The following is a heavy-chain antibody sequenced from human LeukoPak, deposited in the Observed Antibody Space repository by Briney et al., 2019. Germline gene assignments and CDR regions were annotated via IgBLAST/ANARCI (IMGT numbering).Heavy chain of an antibody. Sequence: PGGSLRLSCAASGFTFSSYWMHWVRQAPGEGLEWVSTISGSGAYTYYADSVKGRFTISRDNAKNSLYLQMNSLRAEDTALYYCVRDADGGNSWFDTWGQGTLVTVSS. CDR1: GFTFSSYW. CDR2: ISGSGAYT. V-gene: IGHV3-21*04. J-gene: IGHJ5*02. CDR3: VRDADGGNSWFDT. D-gene: IGHD4-23*01.